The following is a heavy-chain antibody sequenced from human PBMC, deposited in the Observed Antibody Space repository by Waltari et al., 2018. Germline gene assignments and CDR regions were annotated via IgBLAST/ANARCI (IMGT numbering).Heavy chain of an antibody. D-gene: IGHD3-10*01. CDR3: ARHSAKSFSSWFFNL. Sequence: QLQLQESGPGLVKPSDTLFLSCTVSGDSIHGTSYSWAWLRPPPGKGLEWIASLDFSGNTYYSPSLKSRVTIFVATPNSQLSLKLRSVTAEDTGVYYCARHSAKSFSSWFFNLWGRGTLVTVSS. J-gene: IGHJ2*01. V-gene: IGHV4-39*01. CDR1: GDSIHGTSYS. CDR2: LDFSGNT.